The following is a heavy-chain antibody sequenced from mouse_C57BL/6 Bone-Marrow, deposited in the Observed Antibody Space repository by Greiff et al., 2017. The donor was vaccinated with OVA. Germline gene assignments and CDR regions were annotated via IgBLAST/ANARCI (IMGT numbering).Heavy chain of an antibody. J-gene: IGHJ3*01. CDR1: GYTFTSYW. CDR3: ARETLTGTGAWFAY. D-gene: IGHD4-1*01. CDR2: IGPSDGYT. Sequence: QVQLKQPGAELVMPGASVKLSCKASGYTFTSYWMHWVQQRPGQGLEWIGEIGPSDGYTNYHQKVKGKSTLTVDNASSTAYMQLSSLTSEDSAVYYCARETLTGTGAWFAYWGQGTLVTVSA. V-gene: IGHV1-69*01.